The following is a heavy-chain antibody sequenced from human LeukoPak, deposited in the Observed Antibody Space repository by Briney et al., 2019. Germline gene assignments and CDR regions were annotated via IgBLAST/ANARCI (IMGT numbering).Heavy chain of an antibody. V-gene: IGHV1-69*06. Sequence: GSSVKVSCKASGGTFSSYAISWVRQAPGQGLEWMGGIIPIIGTANYAQKFQGRVTITADKSTSTAYMELSSLRSEDTAVYYCARLKNYYDSSGYLVTDAFDIWGQGTMVTVSS. J-gene: IGHJ3*02. CDR1: GGTFSSYA. D-gene: IGHD3-22*01. CDR2: IIPIIGTA. CDR3: ARLKNYYDSSGYLVTDAFDI.